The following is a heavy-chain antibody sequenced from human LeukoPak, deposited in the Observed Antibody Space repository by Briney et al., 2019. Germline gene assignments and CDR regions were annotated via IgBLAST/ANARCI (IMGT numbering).Heavy chain of an antibody. CDR1: GGSISSYY. Sequence: SETLSLTCTVSGGSISSYYWSWIRQPPGKGLEWIGYIYYSGSTNYNPSLKSRVTISVDTSKNQFSLKLSSVTAADTAVYYCARESPHQLVHFDYWGQGTLVTVSS. CDR2: IYYSGST. J-gene: IGHJ4*02. D-gene: IGHD6-13*01. V-gene: IGHV4-59*01. CDR3: ARESPHQLVHFDY.